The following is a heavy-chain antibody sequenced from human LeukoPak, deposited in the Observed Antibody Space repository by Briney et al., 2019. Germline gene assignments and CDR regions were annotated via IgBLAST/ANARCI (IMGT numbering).Heavy chain of an antibody. V-gene: IGHV3-23*01. CDR3: ARETGPLDY. D-gene: IGHD1-1*01. J-gene: IGHJ4*02. CDR2: ISGGGDST. Sequence: PGGSLRLSCAAAAFPFSSFAMTWVRQAPGKGLEWVSAISGGGDSTYYADSVKGRFTISRDNSKNTLYLQMNSLRAEDTALYYCARETGPLDYWGQGTLVTVSS. CDR1: AFPFSSFA.